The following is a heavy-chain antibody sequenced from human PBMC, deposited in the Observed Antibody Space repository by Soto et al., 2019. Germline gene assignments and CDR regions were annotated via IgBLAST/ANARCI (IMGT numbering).Heavy chain of an antibody. CDR2: IIPIFGRP. V-gene: IGHV1-69*01. CDR3: SKDRRGRDGYNFGTRYYYGMDV. Sequence: QVQLVQSGAEVKKPGSSVKVSCKASGGTFSSYAISWVRQAPGQGLEWMGGIIPIFGRPNYAQRFQDRVTITADESTSTAYMEVSSLTSEDTAVYYCSKDRRGRDGYNFGTRYYYGMDVWGQGTTVTVSS. CDR1: GGTFSSYA. J-gene: IGHJ6*02. D-gene: IGHD5-12*01.